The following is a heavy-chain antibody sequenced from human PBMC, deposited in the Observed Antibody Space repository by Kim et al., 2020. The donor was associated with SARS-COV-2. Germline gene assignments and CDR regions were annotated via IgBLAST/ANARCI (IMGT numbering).Heavy chain of an antibody. D-gene: IGHD3-9*01. CDR2: IYYSGST. CDR1: GGSISSYY. J-gene: IGHJ4*02. V-gene: IGHV4-59*13. Sequence: SETLSLTCTVSGGSISSYYWSWIRQPPGKGLEWIGYIYYSGSTNYNPSLKSRVTISVDTSKNQFSLKLSSVTAADTAVYYCARGGFDWLPFDYWGQGTLVTVSS. CDR3: ARGGFDWLPFDY.